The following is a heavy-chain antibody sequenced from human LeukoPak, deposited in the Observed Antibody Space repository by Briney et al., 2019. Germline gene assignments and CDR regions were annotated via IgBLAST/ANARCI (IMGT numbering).Heavy chain of an antibody. CDR2: IYYSGST. CDR1: GGSISSYY. CDR3: ARSGIAAAGPYSNWIDP. Sequence: PSETLSLTCTVSGGSISSYYWSWIRQPPGKGLEWIGYIYYSGSTNYNPSLKSRVTISVDTSKNQFSLKLSSVTAADTAVYYCARSGIAAAGPYSNWIDPWGQGTLVTVSS. V-gene: IGHV4-59*08. D-gene: IGHD6-13*01. J-gene: IGHJ5*02.